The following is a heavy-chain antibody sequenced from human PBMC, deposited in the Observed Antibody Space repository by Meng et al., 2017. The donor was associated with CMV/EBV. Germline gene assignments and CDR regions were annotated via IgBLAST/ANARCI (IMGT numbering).Heavy chain of an antibody. CDR3: ARESSYDFSHDY. CDR2: INHSGST. D-gene: IGHD3-3*01. V-gene: IGHV4-34*01. J-gene: IGHJ4*02. Sequence: QGHTQPWGRGLLKPSETLSLTCAVYGGSFSGYYWSWIRQPPGKGLEWIGEINHSGSTNYNPSLKSRVTISVDTSKNQFSLKLSSVTAADTAVYYCARESSYDFSHDYWGQGTLVTVSS. CDR1: GGSFSGYY.